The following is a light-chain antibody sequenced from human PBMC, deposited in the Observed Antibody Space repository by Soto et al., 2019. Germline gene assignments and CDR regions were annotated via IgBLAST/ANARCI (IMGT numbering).Light chain of an antibody. CDR3: QQYNSYSRT. Sequence: DIQMTQSPSTLSASVGDRVTITCRASQSISHFLAWYQQKPGKVPKLLIYDASNLGSGVPSRFSGSGSGTDFTLTISSLQPDDFATYYCQQYNSYSRTFGQGTKVDIK. J-gene: IGKJ1*01. CDR1: QSISHF. CDR2: DAS. V-gene: IGKV1-5*01.